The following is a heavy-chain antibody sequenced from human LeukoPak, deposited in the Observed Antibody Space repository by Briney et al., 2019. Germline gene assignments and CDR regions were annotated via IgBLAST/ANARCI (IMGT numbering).Heavy chain of an antibody. CDR3: ARDDDSSGAY. D-gene: IGHD3-22*01. J-gene: IGHJ4*02. V-gene: IGHV3-64*01. CDR1: GFTFSTYA. Sequence: PGGSLRLSCAASGFTFSTYAMHWVRQAPGKGLEYVSAISSNGGSTYYANSVKGRFTISRDNSKNTLYLQMGSLRAEDMAVYYCARDDDSSGAYWGQGTLVTVSS. CDR2: ISSNGGST.